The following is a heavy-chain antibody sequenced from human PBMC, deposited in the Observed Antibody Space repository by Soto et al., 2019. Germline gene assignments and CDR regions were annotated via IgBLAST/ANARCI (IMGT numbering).Heavy chain of an antibody. D-gene: IGHD1-26*01. CDR1: GYSFHNFG. CDR2: ISGQIAKT. CDR3: ARGPPSGSFSLTPRY. V-gene: IGHV1-18*04. Sequence: QVQLVQSGPEVKKPGASVKVSCKASGYSFHNFGIIWVRQAPGQGLEWMGWISGQIAKTNYAQKFQGKVTMTRYTSTSTAYMELNTLTSADTAMYYCARGPPSGSFSLTPRYWGQGTLVTVSS. J-gene: IGHJ4*02.